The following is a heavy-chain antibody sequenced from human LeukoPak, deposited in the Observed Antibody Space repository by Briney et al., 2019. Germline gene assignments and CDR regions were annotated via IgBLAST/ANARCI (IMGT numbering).Heavy chain of an antibody. CDR2: IYYSGST. V-gene: IGHV4-39*01. Sequence: PSETLSLTCTVSGGALSSSSYYWGWIRQPPGKGLEWIGSIYYSGSTYFNPSLKSRVTMSVDTSKNQFFLKLSSVTAADTAVYYCARTRIQGPVDPWGQGTLVTVSS. CDR3: ARTRIQGPVDP. CDR1: GGALSSSSYY. D-gene: IGHD2-15*01. J-gene: IGHJ5*02.